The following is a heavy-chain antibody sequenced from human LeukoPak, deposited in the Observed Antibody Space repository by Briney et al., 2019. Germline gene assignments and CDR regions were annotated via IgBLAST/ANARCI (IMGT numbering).Heavy chain of an antibody. Sequence: SETLSPTCTVSGGSISTYYWSWIRQPPGKGLEWIGYIYYSGSTNYNPSLKSRVTISVDTSKNQFSLKLSSVTAADTAVYYCARQLALPDWFDPWGQGTLVTVSS. CDR2: IYYSGST. V-gene: IGHV4-59*08. CDR3: ARQLALPDWFDP. J-gene: IGHJ5*02. CDR1: GGSISTYY. D-gene: IGHD6-6*01.